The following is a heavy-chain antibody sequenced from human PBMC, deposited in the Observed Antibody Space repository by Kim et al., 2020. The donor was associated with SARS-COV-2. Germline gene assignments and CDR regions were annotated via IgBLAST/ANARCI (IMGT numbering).Heavy chain of an antibody. V-gene: IGHV3-23*01. J-gene: IGHJ4*02. D-gene: IGHD6-19*01. Sequence: AESVKGRVTTSRDNSKNMLLLQMNSLGAEDTAIYYCAREVGISGWYTVDYWGQGALVTVSS. CDR3: AREVGISGWYTVDY.